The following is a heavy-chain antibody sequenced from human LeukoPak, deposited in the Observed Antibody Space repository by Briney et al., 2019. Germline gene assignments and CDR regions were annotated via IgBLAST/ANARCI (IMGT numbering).Heavy chain of an antibody. V-gene: IGHV3-21*01. CDR3: AKSSGWNYYYYYMDV. CDR1: GFTFSNYG. J-gene: IGHJ6*03. CDR2: ISSSGSYI. D-gene: IGHD6-19*01. Sequence: GGSMRLSCAASGFTFSNYGMNWVRQAPGKGLEWVSSISSSGSYIYYADSVKGRFTISRDNAKNSLYLQMNSLRAEDTAVYYCAKSSGWNYYYYYMDVWGKGTTVIASS.